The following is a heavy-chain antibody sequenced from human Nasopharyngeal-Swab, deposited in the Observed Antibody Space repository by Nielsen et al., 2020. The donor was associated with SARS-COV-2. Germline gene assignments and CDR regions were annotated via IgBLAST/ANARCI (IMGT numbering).Heavy chain of an antibody. CDR2: VNHSGST. J-gene: IGHJ5*02. V-gene: IGHV4-34*01. CDR3: ARSPRGGFDP. CDR1: GGSFSGYY. Sequence: SETLSLTCAVYGGSFSGYYWSWIRQPPGKGLEWIGEVNHSGSTNYNPSLKRRVTISVDTSKNQFFLKLSSATAADTAVYYCARSPRGGFDPWGQGTLVTVSS. D-gene: IGHD3-10*01.